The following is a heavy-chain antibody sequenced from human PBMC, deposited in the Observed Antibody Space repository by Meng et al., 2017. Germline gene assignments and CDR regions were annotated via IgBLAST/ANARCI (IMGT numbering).Heavy chain of an antibody. D-gene: IGHD3-22*01. Sequence: GESLKISCKGSGYSFTSYWIGWVRQMPGKGLEWTGIIYPGDSDTRYSPSFQGQVTISADKSISTAYLQWSSLKASDTAMYYCARPRGSSGYRGAFDIWGQGTMVTVSS. CDR3: ARPRGSSGYRGAFDI. V-gene: IGHV5-51*01. CDR2: IYPGDSDT. J-gene: IGHJ3*02. CDR1: GYSFTSYW.